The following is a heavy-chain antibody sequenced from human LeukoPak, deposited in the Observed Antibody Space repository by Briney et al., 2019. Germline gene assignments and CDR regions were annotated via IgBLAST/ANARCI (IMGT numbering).Heavy chain of an antibody. J-gene: IGHJ4*02. V-gene: IGHV1-18*04. D-gene: IGHD6-13*01. CDR2: ISAYNGNT. CDR1: GYTFTGYY. Sequence: ASVKVSCKASGYTFTGYYMHWVRQAPGQGLEWMGWISAYNGNTNYAQKLQGRVTMATDTSTSTAYMELRSLRSDDTAVYYCARVGLSSSWYYFDYWGQGTLVTVSS. CDR3: ARVGLSSSWYYFDY.